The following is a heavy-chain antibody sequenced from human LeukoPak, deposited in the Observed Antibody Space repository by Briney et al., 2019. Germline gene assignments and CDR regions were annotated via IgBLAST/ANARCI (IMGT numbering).Heavy chain of an antibody. CDR1: GFTFSSYG. Sequence: GGSLRLSCAASGFTFSSYGMHWVRQAPGKGLEWVAVIWYDGSNKYYADSVKGRFTISRDNSKNTLYLQMNSLRAEDTAVYYRAKDKGATVNWFDPWGQGTLVTVSS. J-gene: IGHJ5*02. CDR2: IWYDGSNK. V-gene: IGHV3-33*06. D-gene: IGHD1-26*01. CDR3: AKDKGATVNWFDP.